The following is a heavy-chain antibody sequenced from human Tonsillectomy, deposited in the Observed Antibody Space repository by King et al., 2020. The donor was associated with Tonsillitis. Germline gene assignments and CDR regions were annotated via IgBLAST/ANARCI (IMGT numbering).Heavy chain of an antibody. Sequence: QLQESGPGLVKPSETLSLTCTASDGSIGSSKYYWGWIRQPPGKGLAWIGTTFYSGRSYYNPSLKSRVSISMDTSRNQISLNLRSVTAADTAVYYCARHHFEAMVRGFDYWGQGILVTVSS. D-gene: IGHD3-10*01. J-gene: IGHJ4*02. V-gene: IGHV4-39*01. CDR2: TFYSGRS. CDR3: ARHHFEAMVRGFDY. CDR1: DGSIGSSKYY.